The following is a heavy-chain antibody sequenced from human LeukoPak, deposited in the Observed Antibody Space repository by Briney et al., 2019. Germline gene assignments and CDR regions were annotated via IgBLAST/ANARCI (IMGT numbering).Heavy chain of an antibody. J-gene: IGHJ3*02. CDR2: INPNSGGT. V-gene: IGHV1-2*02. Sequence: GASVKVSCKASGYTFTGYYMHWVRQAPGQGLEWMGWINPNSGGTNYAQKFQGRVTMTRDTSISTAYMELSRLRSDDTAVYYCARAPQYYYDSSGNDLDAFDIWGQGTMVTVSS. CDR1: GYTFTGYY. D-gene: IGHD3-22*01. CDR3: ARAPQYYYDSSGNDLDAFDI.